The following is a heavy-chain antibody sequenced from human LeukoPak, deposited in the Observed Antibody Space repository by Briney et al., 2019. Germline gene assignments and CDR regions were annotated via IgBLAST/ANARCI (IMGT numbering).Heavy chain of an antibody. D-gene: IGHD4-17*01. CDR2: VKQDVNEK. CDR1: GFTFSSHW. CDR3: ATRGDGDYPSTAFDI. Sequence: GGSLRLSCAASGFTFSSHWMTWVRQAPGKGLEWVASVKQDVNEKYYVDSVKGRFTISRDNAKNSLYLQMNSLRAEDTAVYYCATRGDGDYPSTAFDIWGQGTMVTVSS. J-gene: IGHJ3*02. V-gene: IGHV3-7*01.